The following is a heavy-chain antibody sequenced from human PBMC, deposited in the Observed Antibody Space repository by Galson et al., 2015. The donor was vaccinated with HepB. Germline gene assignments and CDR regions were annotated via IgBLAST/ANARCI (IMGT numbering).Heavy chain of an antibody. D-gene: IGHD2-2*02. J-gene: IGHJ6*03. CDR1: GFTFSSYA. CDR3: ARGSTPPRHIVVVPAAIDYYYYMDV. V-gene: IGHV3-30-3*01. Sequence: SLRLSCAASGFTFSSYAMHWVRQAPGKGLEWVAVISYDGSNKYYADSVKGRFTISRDNSKNTLYLQMNSLRAEDTAVYYCARGSTPPRHIVVVPAAIDYYYYMDVWGKGTTVTVSS. CDR2: ISYDGSNK.